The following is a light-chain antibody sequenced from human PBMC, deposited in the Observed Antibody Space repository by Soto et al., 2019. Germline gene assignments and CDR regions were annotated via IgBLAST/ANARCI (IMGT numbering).Light chain of an antibody. Sequence: EIVMTQSPATLSVSPGERATLSCRASQSVSSNLAWYQQKPGQAPRLLIYGASTRATGIPARFSGSGSGTEFTLTISSLQPDDFATYYCQQYNSYPKTFGQGPKVEIK. V-gene: IGKV3-15*01. CDR3: QQYNSYPKT. CDR2: GAS. CDR1: QSVSSN. J-gene: IGKJ1*01.